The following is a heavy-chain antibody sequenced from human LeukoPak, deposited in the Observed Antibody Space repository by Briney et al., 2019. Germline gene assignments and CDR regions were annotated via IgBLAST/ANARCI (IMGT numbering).Heavy chain of an antibody. D-gene: IGHD2-15*01. CDR2: IYHSGST. Sequence: NASETLSLTCAVSGYSISSGYYWGWIRQPPGQGLEWIGTIYHSGSTYYNPSLKGRVTISVDTSKNQFSLKLSSVTAADTAVYYCAREGSGGSCYDWGQGTLVTVSS. CDR3: AREGSGGSCYD. V-gene: IGHV4-38-2*02. J-gene: IGHJ4*02. CDR1: GYSISSGYY.